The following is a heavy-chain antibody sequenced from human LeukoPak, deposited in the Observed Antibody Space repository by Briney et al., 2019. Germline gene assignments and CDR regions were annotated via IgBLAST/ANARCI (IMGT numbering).Heavy chain of an antibody. V-gene: IGHV4-59*01. J-gene: IGHJ4*02. CDR1: GGSIGSYY. CDR3: ARDGVAGGFDY. CDR2: IHYSGST. D-gene: IGHD6-19*01. Sequence: SETLSLACTVSGGSIGSYYWNWIRQPPGKGLEWIGYIHYSGSTNHNASLKSRVTISVDTSKNQFSLKLSSVTAADTAVYYCARDGVAGGFDYWGQGTLVTVSS.